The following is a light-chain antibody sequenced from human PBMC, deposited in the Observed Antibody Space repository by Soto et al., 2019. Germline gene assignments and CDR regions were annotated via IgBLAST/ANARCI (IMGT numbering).Light chain of an antibody. CDR2: GAS. CDR1: QSVRSSY. J-gene: IGKJ4*01. V-gene: IGKV3-20*01. CDR3: QHYGSPLT. Sequence: EIVLTQSPGTLSLSPGGRATLSCRASQSVRSSYVAWYQQRHGQAPRLLIFGASFRATGIPDRFSGSGSGTDFTLTISRLEPEDFAVYYCQHYGSPLTFGGGTKVEIK.